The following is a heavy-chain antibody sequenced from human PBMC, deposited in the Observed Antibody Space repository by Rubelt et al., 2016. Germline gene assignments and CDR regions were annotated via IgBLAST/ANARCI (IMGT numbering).Heavy chain of an antibody. CDR3: ARDGGHYYIFDY. D-gene: IGHD3-22*01. J-gene: IGHJ4*02. CDR1: SGSIGSSGYY. V-gene: IGHV4-61*08. CDR2: IYYSVST. Sequence: QLQLQESGPGLVKPSETLSLTCTVSSGSIGSSGYYWSWVRQPPGKGLEWIGYIYYSVSTNLNPSLKSRLTMSVATSKNQFARKLKSVTAADTAVYYCARDGGHYYIFDYWGQGTLVTVSS.